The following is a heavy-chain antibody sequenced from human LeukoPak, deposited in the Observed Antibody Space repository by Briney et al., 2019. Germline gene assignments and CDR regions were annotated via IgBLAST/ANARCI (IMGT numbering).Heavy chain of an antibody. D-gene: IGHD3-22*01. CDR2: IIPIFGTA. CDR3: ARAYPAGYYDSKPYYYYYYYMDV. Sequence: ASVKVSCKASGCTFISYAISWVRQAPGQGLEWMGRIIPIFGTANYTQKFQGRVTITTDEATSTAYMELSSLRSEDTAVYYCARAYPAGYYDSKPYYYYYYYMDVWGKGTTVTVSS. V-gene: IGHV1-69*05. CDR1: GCTFISYA. J-gene: IGHJ6*03.